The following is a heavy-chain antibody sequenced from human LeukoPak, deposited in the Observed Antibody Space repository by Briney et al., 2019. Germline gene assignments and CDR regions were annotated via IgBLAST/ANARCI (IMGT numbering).Heavy chain of an antibody. J-gene: IGHJ4*02. CDR3: VRDHLWASDI. V-gene: IGHV3-69-1*01. CDR1: GSTFSAYS. CDR2: ILNGDTV. Sequence: GGSLRLSCAASGSTFSAYSMNWVRQTPGKGLEWVSFILNGDTVSYADPVKGRFTISRDNPKNSLYLQMNSLRAEDTAVYFCVRDHLWASDIWGQGTLVTVSS. D-gene: IGHD1-26*01.